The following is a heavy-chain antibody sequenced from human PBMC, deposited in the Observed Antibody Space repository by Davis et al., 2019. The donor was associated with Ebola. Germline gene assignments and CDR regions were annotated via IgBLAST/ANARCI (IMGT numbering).Heavy chain of an antibody. CDR1: GFTFGDYA. V-gene: IGHV3-49*03. Sequence: GGSLRLSCTASGFTFGDYAMSWFRQAPGKGLEWVGFIRSKAYGGTTEYAASVKGRFTISRDDSKSIAYLQMNSLRAEDTAVYYCAKDHQITFGEKNLFYWGQGTLVTISS. J-gene: IGHJ4*02. CDR2: IRSKAYGGTT. D-gene: IGHD3-16*01. CDR3: AKDHQITFGEKNLFY.